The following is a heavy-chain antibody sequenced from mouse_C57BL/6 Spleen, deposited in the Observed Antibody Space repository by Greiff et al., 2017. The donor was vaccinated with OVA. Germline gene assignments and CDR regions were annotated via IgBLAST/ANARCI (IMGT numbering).Heavy chain of an antibody. V-gene: IGHV14-4*01. D-gene: IGHD1-1*01. CDR1: GFNIKDDY. CDR2: IDPENGDT. J-gene: IGHJ2*01. CDR3: TTLTTGVALYYFDY. Sequence: VQLQQSGAELVRPGASVKLSCTASGFNIKDDYMHWVKQRPEQGLEWIGWIDPENGDTEYASKFQGKATITTDTSSNTADLQLSSLTSEDTAVYYGTTLTTGVALYYFDYGGKGTTLTVSS.